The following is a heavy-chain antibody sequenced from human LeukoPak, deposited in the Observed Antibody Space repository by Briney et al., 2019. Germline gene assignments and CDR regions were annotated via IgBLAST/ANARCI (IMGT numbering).Heavy chain of an antibody. D-gene: IGHD5-12*01. CDR1: GFTFSGSA. CDR2: IRSKANSYAT. J-gene: IGHJ4*02. Sequence: QPGGSLRLSCAASGFTFSGSAMHWVRQASGKGLEWVGRIRSKANSYATAYAASVKGRFTISRDDSKNTAYLQMNSLKTEDTAVYYCTLVAAAGIRSDYWGQGTLVTVSS. V-gene: IGHV3-73*01. CDR3: TLVAAAGIRSDY.